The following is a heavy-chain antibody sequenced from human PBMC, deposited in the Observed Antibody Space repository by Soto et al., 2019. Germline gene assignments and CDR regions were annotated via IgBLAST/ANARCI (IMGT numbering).Heavy chain of an antibody. Sequence: QVQLVQSGAEVKKPGSSVKVSCKASGGTFSSYAISWVRQAPGQGLEWMGGIIPIFGTSNYAQKLQGRGTITADESTSTAYMEMSSLRSEDTAVYYCARDPIYYYGSGSYYYYGMDVWGQGTTVTVSS. CDR1: GGTFSSYA. CDR3: ARDPIYYYGSGSYYYYGMDV. J-gene: IGHJ6*02. D-gene: IGHD3-10*01. CDR2: IIPIFGTS. V-gene: IGHV1-69*12.